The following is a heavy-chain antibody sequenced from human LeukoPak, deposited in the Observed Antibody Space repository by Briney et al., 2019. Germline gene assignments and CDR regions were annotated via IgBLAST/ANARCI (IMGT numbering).Heavy chain of an antibody. CDR3: ARDSGGYNYFDY. V-gene: IGHV3-30*04. Sequence: GGSLRLSCAASGFTFSSYAMHWVRQAPGKGLEWVAVISYDGSNEYYADSVKGRFTISRDNSKNTLYLQMNSLRAEDTAVYYCARDSGGYNYFDYWGQGTLVTVSS. CDR2: ISYDGSNE. J-gene: IGHJ4*02. D-gene: IGHD5-24*01. CDR1: GFTFSSYA.